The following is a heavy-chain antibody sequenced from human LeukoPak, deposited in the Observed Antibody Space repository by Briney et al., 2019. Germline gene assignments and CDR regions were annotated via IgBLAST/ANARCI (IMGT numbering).Heavy chain of an antibody. Sequence: PGGSLRLSCAASGFTFSTYSMNCVRQAPGQGLEWVSYINSDTIWYADSVKGRFTISRDNAKNSLFLQMNSLRAEDTAVYYCARDRDWGFDYWGQGTLVTVSS. CDR1: GFTFSTYS. CDR3: ARDRDWGFDY. J-gene: IGHJ4*02. V-gene: IGHV3-48*01. D-gene: IGHD7-27*01. CDR2: INSDTI.